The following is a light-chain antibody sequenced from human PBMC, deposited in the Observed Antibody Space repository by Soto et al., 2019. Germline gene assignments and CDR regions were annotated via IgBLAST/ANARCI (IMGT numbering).Light chain of an antibody. CDR1: QSVSSN. J-gene: IGKJ1*01. V-gene: IGKV3D-15*01. CDR3: QQYNNWPPWT. Sequence: IVMTQYPATLSVSPGGGVTLSCRASQSVSSNLAWYQQKPGQAPRLLIYGASTRATGIPARFSGSGSGTEFTLPISSLQSADFALYYCQQYNNWPPWTFGQGTKVDI. CDR2: GAS.